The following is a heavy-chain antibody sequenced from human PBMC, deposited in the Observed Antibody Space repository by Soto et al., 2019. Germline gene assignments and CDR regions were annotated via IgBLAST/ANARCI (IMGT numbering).Heavy chain of an antibody. Sequence: GASVKVSCKASGGTFSSYAISWVRQAPGQGLEWMGGIIPIFGTANYAQKFQGRVTITADKSTSTAYMELSSLRSEDTAVYYWARGGKEGGGVVVARYYYGMDVWGQGTTVTVSS. V-gene: IGHV1-69*06. D-gene: IGHD2-15*01. CDR3: ARGGKEGGGVVVARYYYGMDV. J-gene: IGHJ6*02. CDR1: GGTFSSYA. CDR2: IIPIFGTA.